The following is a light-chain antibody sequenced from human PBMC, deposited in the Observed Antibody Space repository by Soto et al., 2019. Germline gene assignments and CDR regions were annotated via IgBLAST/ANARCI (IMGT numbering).Light chain of an antibody. V-gene: IGKV3-15*01. J-gene: IGKJ5*01. Sequence: IVMTQSPLSLGVTPGEPATLSCRASQSVDGYLAWYQQKPGQAPRLLIYGASTRATGVTARFRGGGPGTEFTLTISSLQSEDSAVYYCQQYHKWPPITSGHVRLLAI. CDR2: GAS. CDR1: QSVDGY. CDR3: QQYHKWPPIT.